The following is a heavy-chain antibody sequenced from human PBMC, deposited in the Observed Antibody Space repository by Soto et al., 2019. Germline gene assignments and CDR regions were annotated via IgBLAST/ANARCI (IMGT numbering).Heavy chain of an antibody. Sequence: PSETLSLTCTVSGASITGTSYWSWIRQPAGKGLEWIGRFSLSGTTSYNPSLRSRVTMSADVSKNQFSLRLTSVTAADTALYYCAGGMTPPGAPAWYYFDSWGQGTLVTVSS. J-gene: IGHJ4*02. CDR1: GASITGTSY. D-gene: IGHD2-8*02. V-gene: IGHV4-4*07. CDR3: AGGMTPPGAPAWYYFDS. CDR2: FSLSGTT.